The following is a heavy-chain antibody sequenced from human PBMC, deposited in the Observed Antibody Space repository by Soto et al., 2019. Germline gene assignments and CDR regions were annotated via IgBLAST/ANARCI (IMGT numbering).Heavy chain of an antibody. CDR2: MNPNSGNT. J-gene: IGHJ3*01. CDR3: ARGVLLWFGALSPTYAGAFDV. D-gene: IGHD3-10*01. Sequence: GASVKVSCKASGYTFTSYDINWVRQATGQGLEWMGWMNPNSGNTGYAQKFQGRVTMTRNTSISTAYMELSSLRSEDTAVYYCARGVLLWFGALSPTYAGAFDVWGQGTMVTVSS. V-gene: IGHV1-8*01. CDR1: GYTFTSYD.